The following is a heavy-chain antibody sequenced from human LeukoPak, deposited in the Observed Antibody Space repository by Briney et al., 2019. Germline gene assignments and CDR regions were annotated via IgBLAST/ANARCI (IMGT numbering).Heavy chain of an antibody. CDR3: ARHGYYYDSSIDY. CDR2: IYYRGST. J-gene: IGHJ4*02. Sequence: SETLSLTCTISGDSISSSSYYWGWIRQPPGKGLEWIGDIYYRGSTYYSPSLKSRVTISVDTSKNQFSLKLSSVTAADTAVYYCARHGYYYDSSIDYWGQGTLVTVSS. D-gene: IGHD3-22*01. V-gene: IGHV4-39*01. CDR1: GDSISSSSYY.